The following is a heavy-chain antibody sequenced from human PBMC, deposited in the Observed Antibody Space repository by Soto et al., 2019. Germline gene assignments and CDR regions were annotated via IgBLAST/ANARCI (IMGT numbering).Heavy chain of an antibody. CDR3: TRDDWDYYDSSGYPTRFDY. D-gene: IGHD3-22*01. CDR2: IRSKAYGGTT. V-gene: IGHV3-49*03. J-gene: IGHJ4*02. CDR1: GFTFGDYA. Sequence: SLRLSCTASGFTFGDYAMSWFRQAPGKGLEWVGFIRSKAYGGTTEYAASVKGRFTISRDDSKSIAYLQMNSLKTEDTAVYYCTRDDWDYYDSSGYPTRFDYWGQGTLVTVSS.